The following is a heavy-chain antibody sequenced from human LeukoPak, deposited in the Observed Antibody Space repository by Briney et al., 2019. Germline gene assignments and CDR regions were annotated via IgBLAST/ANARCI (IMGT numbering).Heavy chain of an antibody. CDR2: ISYDGSNK. CDR3: ARDRDIVVVPAAISHDAFDI. J-gene: IGHJ3*02. V-gene: IGHV3-30-3*01. Sequence: PGGSLRLSCAASGFTFSSYAMHWVRQAPGKGLEWVAVISYDGSNKYYADSVKGRFTISRDNSKNTLYLQMNSLRAEDTAVYYCARDRDIVVVPAAISHDAFDIWGQGTMVTVSS. D-gene: IGHD2-2*01. CDR1: GFTFSSYA.